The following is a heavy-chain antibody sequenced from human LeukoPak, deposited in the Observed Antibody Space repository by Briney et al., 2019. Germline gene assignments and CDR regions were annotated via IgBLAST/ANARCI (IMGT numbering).Heavy chain of an antibody. CDR3: ARDYGGSSPFDY. CDR1: GFTFSNYE. CDR2: ISSSGSDI. Sequence: GGSLRLSCAASGFTFSNYEMHWVGKAPGKGLEGVSYISSSGSDIYYADSVKGRFTISRDNAKNSLYLHMNSLRAEDTAVYYCARDYGGSSPFDYWGQGTLVTVSS. V-gene: IGHV3-48*03. D-gene: IGHD4-23*01. J-gene: IGHJ4*02.